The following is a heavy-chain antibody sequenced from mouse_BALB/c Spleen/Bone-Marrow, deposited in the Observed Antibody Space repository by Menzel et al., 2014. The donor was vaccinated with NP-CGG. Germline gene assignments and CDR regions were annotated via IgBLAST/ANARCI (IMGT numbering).Heavy chain of an antibody. D-gene: IGHD1-1*01. CDR3: TIEGYYGSSYVDY. Sequence: VQLQQSGAELVRPGASVKLSCKASGYTFTSYWINWVKQRPGQGLEWIGNIYPSDSYTNYNQKFKDKATLTVDKSSSTAYMQLSSPTSEDSAVYYCTIEGYYGSSYVDYWGQGTTLTVSS. CDR1: GYTFTSYW. V-gene: IGHV1-69*02. J-gene: IGHJ2*01. CDR2: IYPSDSYT.